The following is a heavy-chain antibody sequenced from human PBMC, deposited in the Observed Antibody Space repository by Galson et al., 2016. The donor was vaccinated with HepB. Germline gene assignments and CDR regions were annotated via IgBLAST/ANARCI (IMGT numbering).Heavy chain of an antibody. V-gene: IGHV6-1*01. D-gene: IGHD3-10*01. Sequence: CAISGDSVSSNSASWNFIRQSPSRGLEWLGRTYYRSKWYNDYAVSVRSRITINPDTSKNQFSLHLNSVTPEDTAVYYCARAVMLGRGMDVWGQGTLVTVSS. CDR3: ARAVMLGRGMDV. CDR1: GDSVSSNSAS. J-gene: IGHJ4*02. CDR2: TYYRSKWYN.